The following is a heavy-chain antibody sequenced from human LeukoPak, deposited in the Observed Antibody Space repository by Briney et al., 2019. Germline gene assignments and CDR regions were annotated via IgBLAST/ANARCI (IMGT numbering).Heavy chain of an antibody. CDR2: ISSSCSTI. D-gene: IGHD3-22*01. J-gene: IGHJ5*02. CDR1: GFTFSDYY. Sequence: GGSLRLSCAASGFTFSDYYMSWIRQAPGKGLEWVSYISSSCSTIYYADSVKGRFTISRDNAKNSLYMQMNRLTAEDTAVYSCARAPEVSIYDSSGYYYLSFVDPWGQGTLVTVSS. V-gene: IGHV3-11*01. CDR3: ARAPEVSIYDSSGYYYLSFVDP.